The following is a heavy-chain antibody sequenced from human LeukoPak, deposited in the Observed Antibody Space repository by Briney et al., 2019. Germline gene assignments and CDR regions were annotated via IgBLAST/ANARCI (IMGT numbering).Heavy chain of an antibody. CDR3: ARGRFWWELLSTGIAFDI. J-gene: IGHJ3*02. CDR1: GGSFSGYY. V-gene: IGHV4-34*01. Sequence: SETLSLTCAVYGGSFSGYYWSRIRQPPGKGLEWIGEINHSGSTNYNPSLKSRVTISVDTSKNQFSLKLSSVTAADTAVYYCARGRFWWELLSTGIAFDIWGQGTMVTVSS. D-gene: IGHD1-26*01. CDR2: INHSGST.